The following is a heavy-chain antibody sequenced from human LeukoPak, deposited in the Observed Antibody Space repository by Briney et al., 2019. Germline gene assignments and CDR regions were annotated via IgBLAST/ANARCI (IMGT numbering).Heavy chain of an antibody. CDR1: GFTFDDYA. CDR2: ISWNSGSI. CDR3: AKDSGRDYYDSSGIYAFDI. V-gene: IGHV3-9*01. J-gene: IGHJ3*02. D-gene: IGHD3-22*01. Sequence: GGSLRLSCAASGFTFDDYAMHWVRQAPGKGLEWVSGISWNSGSIGYADSVKGRFTISRDNAKNSLYLQMNSLRAEDTALYYCAKDSGRDYYDSSGIYAFDIWGQGTMVTVSS.